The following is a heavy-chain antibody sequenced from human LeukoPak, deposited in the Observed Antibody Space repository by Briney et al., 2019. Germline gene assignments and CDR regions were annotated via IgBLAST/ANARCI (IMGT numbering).Heavy chain of an antibody. Sequence: GASVKVSCKASGGTFSSYAISWVRQAPGQGLEWMGRIIPIFGIANYAQKFQGRVTITADKSTSPAYMELSSLRSEDTAVYYCARWDGDYRRLDYWGQGTLVTVSS. CDR1: GGTFSSYA. CDR3: ARWDGDYRRLDY. D-gene: IGHD4-17*01. J-gene: IGHJ4*02. CDR2: IIPIFGIA. V-gene: IGHV1-69*04.